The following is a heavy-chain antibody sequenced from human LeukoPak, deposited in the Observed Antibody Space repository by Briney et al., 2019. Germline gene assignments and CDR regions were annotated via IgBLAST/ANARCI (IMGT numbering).Heavy chain of an antibody. Sequence: SQTLSLTCTVSGGSISSGDYYWSWIRQPPGKGLEWVGYMYYSGSTYYNPSLKSRVTIPVDTSKNQFSLKLSSVTAADTAVYYCARPYYYDSRIDPWGQGTLVTVSS. D-gene: IGHD3-22*01. V-gene: IGHV4-30-4*01. CDR1: GGSISSGDYY. J-gene: IGHJ5*02. CDR3: ARPYYYDSRIDP. CDR2: MYYSGST.